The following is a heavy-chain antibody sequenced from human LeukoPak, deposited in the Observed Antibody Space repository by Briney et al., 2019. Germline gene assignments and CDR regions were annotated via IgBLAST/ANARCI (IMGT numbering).Heavy chain of an antibody. D-gene: IGHD4-11*01. CDR1: GYSFASYL. V-gene: IGHV5-10-1*01. CDR3: ARHASRPAVTTSLSVDY. CDR2: IDPRDSYT. J-gene: IGHJ4*02. Sequence: GESLKISCQGPGYSFASYLISWVRQMPGKGLEWMGRIDPRDSYTNYSPSFQGHVTISADESISTAYLQWSSLKASDTAMHYCARHASRPAVTTSLSVDYWGQGTLVTVSS.